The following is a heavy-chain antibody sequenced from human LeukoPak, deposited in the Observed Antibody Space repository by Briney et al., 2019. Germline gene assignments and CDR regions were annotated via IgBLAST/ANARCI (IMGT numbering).Heavy chain of an antibody. CDR1: GYSFTSYW. J-gene: IGHJ5*02. V-gene: IGHV5-51*01. CDR2: IYPGDSDT. Sequence: GESLKISCKGSGYSFTSYWIGWVRQMPGKGLEWMGIIYPGDSDTRYSPFFQGQVTISADKSISTAYLQWSSLKASDTAMYYCARGRYYYGSGSYGFYGYWFDPWGQGTLVTVSS. CDR3: ARGRYYYGSGSYGFYGYWFDP. D-gene: IGHD3-10*01.